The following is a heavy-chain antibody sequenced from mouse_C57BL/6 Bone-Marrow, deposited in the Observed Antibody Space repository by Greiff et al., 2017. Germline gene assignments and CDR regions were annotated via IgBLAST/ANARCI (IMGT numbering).Heavy chain of an antibody. Sequence: VPLQQPGAELVKPGASVKLSCKASGYTFTSYWMHWVQQRPGQGLEWIGMIHPNSGSTNYTEKFKCQSTLTVDQSSSTAYMQLSSLTSEDSAVYYCARADVYYSKGAWFAYWGQGTLVTVSA. CDR2: IHPNSGST. D-gene: IGHD2-5*01. CDR1: GYTFTSYW. V-gene: IGHV1-64*01. CDR3: ARADVYYSKGAWFAY. J-gene: IGHJ3*01.